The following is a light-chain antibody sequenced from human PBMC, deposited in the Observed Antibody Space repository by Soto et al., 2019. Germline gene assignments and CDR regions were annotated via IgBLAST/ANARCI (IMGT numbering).Light chain of an antibody. J-gene: IGLJ3*02. CDR2: DVT. V-gene: IGLV2-14*01. CDR3: SSYSTSGSWV. CDR1: SSDIGRYNY. Sequence: QSALTQPASVSGSPGQSITIPCTGTSSDIGRYNYAAWFQQHPGKVPKLMIYDVTNRPSGLSNRFSGSKSGNTASLTISGLQAEDEADYYCSSYSTSGSWVFGGGTKLTVL.